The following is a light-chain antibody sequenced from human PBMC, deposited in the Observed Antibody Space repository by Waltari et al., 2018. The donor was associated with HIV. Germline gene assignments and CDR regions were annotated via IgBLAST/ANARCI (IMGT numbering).Light chain of an antibody. Sequence: DIVMIQSPDSLTVSLGARATINCKPTPRIFYSANNKNYLTWYQQKPGQPPKLFIYWASTRESGVPDRFSGSGSGTDFTLTISSLQAEDVAVYYCQQYYSTPWTFGQGTKVEIK. CDR1: PRIFYSANNKNY. V-gene: IGKV4-1*01. CDR3: QQYYSTPWT. J-gene: IGKJ1*01. CDR2: WAS.